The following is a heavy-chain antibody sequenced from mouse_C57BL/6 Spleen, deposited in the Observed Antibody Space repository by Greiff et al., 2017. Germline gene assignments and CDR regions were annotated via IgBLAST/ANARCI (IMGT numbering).Heavy chain of an antibody. V-gene: IGHV1-82*01. CDR3: ARARRITTVVGAMDY. CDR1: GYAFSSSW. Sequence: QVQLQQSGPELVKPGASVKISCKASGYAFSSSWMNWVKQRPGKGLEWIGRIYPGDGATNYNGKFKGKAPLTADKSSSTAYMQLSSLTSEDSAVYFCARARRITTVVGAMDYWGQGTSVTVSS. D-gene: IGHD1-1*01. CDR2: IYPGDGAT. J-gene: IGHJ4*01.